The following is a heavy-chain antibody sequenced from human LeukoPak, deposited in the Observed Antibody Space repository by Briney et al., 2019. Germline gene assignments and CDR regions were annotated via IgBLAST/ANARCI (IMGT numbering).Heavy chain of an antibody. Sequence: GGSLRLSCAASGFTFNNYAMNWVRQAPGKGLEWVSSISSGARTIYYTDSVKGRFTISRDNAKNSLYLQMNSLRVEDTAVYYCARVGALSSSWLLYWGQGTLVTVSS. D-gene: IGHD6-13*01. J-gene: IGHJ4*02. CDR3: ARVGALSSSWLLY. CDR2: ISSGARTI. V-gene: IGHV3-48*03. CDR1: GFTFNNYA.